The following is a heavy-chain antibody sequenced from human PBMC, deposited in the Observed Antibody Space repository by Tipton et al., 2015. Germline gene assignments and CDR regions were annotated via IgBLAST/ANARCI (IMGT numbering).Heavy chain of an antibody. V-gene: IGHV4-28*06. J-gene: IGHJ4*02. CDR3: ARARGRHGGLFDS. CDR2: IQYSGGT. D-gene: IGHD4-23*01. CDR1: GYSISSGRF. Sequence: PGLVKPSETLSLNCAVSGYSISSGRFWGWFRQPPGKELQWIGYIQYSGGTNYNPSLESRVSMSVDTSKTQFSLKMRSVTATDTAVYYCARARGRHGGLFDSWGQGTLVTVSS.